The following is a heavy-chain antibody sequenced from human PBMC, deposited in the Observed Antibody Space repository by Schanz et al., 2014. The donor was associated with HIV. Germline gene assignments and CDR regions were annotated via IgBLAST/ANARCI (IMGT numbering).Heavy chain of an antibody. D-gene: IGHD2-2*01. CDR1: GFTFSRFG. J-gene: IGHJ4*02. CDR3: AKEGSRGYCSSTSCLGGVDY. Sequence: VQLVESGGGLVQPGRSLRLSCAASGFTFSRFGMHWVRQAPAKGLEWVAVIWYDGSNKYYADSVKGRFTISRDNSKNTLYLQMNSLRAEDTAVYYCAKEGSRGYCSSTSCLGGVDYWGQGTLVTVSS. V-gene: IGHV3-33*06. CDR2: IWYDGSNK.